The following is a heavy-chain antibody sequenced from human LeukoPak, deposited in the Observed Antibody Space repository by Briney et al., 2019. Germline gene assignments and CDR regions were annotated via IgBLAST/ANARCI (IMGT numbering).Heavy chain of an antibody. J-gene: IGHJ5*02. V-gene: IGHV3-15*01. CDR2: IKSKTDGGTT. CDR1: GFTFGDYA. Sequence: GGSLRLSCTASGFTFGDYAMTWVRQAPGKGLEWVGRIKSKTDGGTTDYAAPVKGRFTISRDDSKNTLYLQMNSLKTEDTAVYYCTTAILIYCSGGSCYSNWFDPWGQGTLVTVSS. D-gene: IGHD2-15*01. CDR3: TTAILIYCSGGSCYSNWFDP.